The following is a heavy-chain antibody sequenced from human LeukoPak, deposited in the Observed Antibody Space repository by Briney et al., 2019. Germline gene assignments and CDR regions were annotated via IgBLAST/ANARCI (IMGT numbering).Heavy chain of an antibody. D-gene: IGHD6-13*01. J-gene: IGHJ5*02. CDR1: GFTFSSYA. CDR3: AREGIADNWFDP. Sequence: GGSLRLSCAASGFTFSSYAMHWVRQAPGKGLEGVAVISYDGSNKYYADSVKGRFTISRDNSKNTLYLQMNSLRAEDTAVYYCAREGIADNWFDPWGQGTLVTVSS. CDR2: ISYDGSNK. V-gene: IGHV3-30-3*01.